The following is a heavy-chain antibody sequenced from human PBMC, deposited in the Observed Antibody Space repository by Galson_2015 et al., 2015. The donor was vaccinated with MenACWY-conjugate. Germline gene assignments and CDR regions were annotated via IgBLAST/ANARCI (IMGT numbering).Heavy chain of an antibody. V-gene: IGHV3-23*01. J-gene: IGHJ5*02. CDR2: ISTTGGTT. CDR3: AQGAGXRWFDX. Sequence: SLRLSCAASGLTFSSYAMSWVRQAPGKGLEWVSSISTTGGTTYYADSVKGRFTISRDNSKNALYLQMNSLRAGDTAVYYCAQGAGXRWFDXXGQGXLVIVSS. CDR1: GLTFSSYA.